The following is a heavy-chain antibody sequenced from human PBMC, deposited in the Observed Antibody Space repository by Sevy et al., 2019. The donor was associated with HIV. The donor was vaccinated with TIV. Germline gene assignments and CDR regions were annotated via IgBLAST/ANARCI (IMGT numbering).Heavy chain of an antibody. Sequence: GGSLRLSCAASGFTFSSHAMHWVRQAPGKGLEWVAVISYDGSNKYHADSVKGRFTISRDNSKNTLYLQMNTLSVEDTAAYYCAREVALFSSGWYEYFDYWGQGTLVTVSS. J-gene: IGHJ4*02. V-gene: IGHV3-30-3*01. D-gene: IGHD6-19*01. CDR3: AREVALFSSGWYEYFDY. CDR1: GFTFSSHA. CDR2: ISYDGSNK.